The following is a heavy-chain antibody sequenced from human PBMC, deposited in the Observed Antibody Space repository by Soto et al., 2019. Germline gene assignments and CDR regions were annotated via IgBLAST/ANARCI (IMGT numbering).Heavy chain of an antibody. J-gene: IGHJ5*02. D-gene: IGHD3-10*01. CDR3: ARGFQWWSGDLSGNWFDP. V-gene: IGHV4-59*01. CDR1: GGSISGYY. Sequence: QVHLQESGPELVKPSETLSLTCTVSGGSISGYYWSWIRQAPGKGLEWIAYIYHSGSANYNPSLKPRITMSVDTSPNQVSLKLSSVTAADTAVYYCARGFQWWSGDLSGNWFDPWGQGTLVTVSS. CDR2: IYHSGSA.